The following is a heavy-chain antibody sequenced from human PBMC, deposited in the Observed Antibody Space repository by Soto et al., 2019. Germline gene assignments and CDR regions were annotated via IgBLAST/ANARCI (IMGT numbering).Heavy chain of an antibody. CDR3: ARDGRYSGYDWNRYYYGMDV. V-gene: IGHV1-18*01. J-gene: IGHJ6*02. D-gene: IGHD5-12*01. Sequence: VKVSCKASGCTFTSYAMHWVRQAPGQRLEWMGWISAYNGNTNYAQKLQGRVTMTTDASTSTAYMELRSLRSDDTAVYYCARDGRYSGYDWNRYYYGMDVWGQGTTVTVSS. CDR1: GCTFTSYA. CDR2: ISAYNGNT.